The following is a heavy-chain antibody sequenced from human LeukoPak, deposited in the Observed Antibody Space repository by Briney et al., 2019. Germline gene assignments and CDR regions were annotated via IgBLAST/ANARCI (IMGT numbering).Heavy chain of an antibody. Sequence: SQTLSLTCAVSGGSISSGGYSWSWIRQPPGKGLEWIGYIYHSGSTYYNPSLKSRVTISVDTAKNQFSLKLSSVTAADTAVYYCARDPYCSSTSCYGPWGQGTLVTVSS. CDR2: IYHSGST. J-gene: IGHJ5*02. CDR1: GGSISSGGYS. CDR3: ARDPYCSSTSCYGP. D-gene: IGHD2-2*01. V-gene: IGHV4-30-2*01.